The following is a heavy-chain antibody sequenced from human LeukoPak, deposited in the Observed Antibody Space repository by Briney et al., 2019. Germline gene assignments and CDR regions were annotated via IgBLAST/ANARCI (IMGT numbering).Heavy chain of an antibody. V-gene: IGHV3-30*02. CDR1: GFTFSSYG. J-gene: IGHJ4*02. CDR2: IRYDGSNK. CDR3: AKDGSYYYDSSGYCWFDY. D-gene: IGHD3-22*01. Sequence: GGSLRLSCAASGFTFSSYGMHWVRQAPGKGLEWVAFIRYDGSNKYYADSVKGRFTISRDNSKNTLYLQMNSLRAEDTAVYYCAKDGSYYYDSSGYCWFDYWGQGTLVTVSS.